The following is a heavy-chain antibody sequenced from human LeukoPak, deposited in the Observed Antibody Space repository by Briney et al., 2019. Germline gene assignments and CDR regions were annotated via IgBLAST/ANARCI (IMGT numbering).Heavy chain of an antibody. J-gene: IGHJ4*02. CDR3: ARNGGGLDY. V-gene: IGHV3-48*03. Sequence: PGGPLRLSCAASEFTFSSYDIIWVRQAPGKGLEWVSWITGSGGAVKYTDSVKGRFTISRDNAKKSVYLQMNSLRVEDTAVYYCARNGGGLDYWGQGTLVTVSS. CDR2: ITGSGGAV. D-gene: IGHD3-16*01. CDR1: EFTFSSYD.